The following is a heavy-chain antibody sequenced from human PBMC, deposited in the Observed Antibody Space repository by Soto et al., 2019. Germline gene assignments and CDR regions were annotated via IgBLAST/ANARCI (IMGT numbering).Heavy chain of an antibody. CDR1: GFSLTTYGVG. V-gene: IGHV2-5*02. Sequence: QITLKETGPTLVNPTQTLTLTCTFSGFSLTTYGVGVGWIRQPPGKALEWLAFTYWDDAKRYSPSLKSRLTITKDTSKNQVALRITNMDPVDTATYYCAHSRGYVGFDYWGQGILVTVSS. J-gene: IGHJ4*02. CDR2: TYWDDAK. D-gene: IGHD5-12*01. CDR3: AHSRGYVGFDY.